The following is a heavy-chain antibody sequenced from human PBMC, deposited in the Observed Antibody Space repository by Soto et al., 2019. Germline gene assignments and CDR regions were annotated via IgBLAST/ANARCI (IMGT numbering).Heavy chain of an antibody. CDR1: GFTVSSNY. CDR3: SRAYGAGSDFSDY. J-gene: IGHJ4*02. D-gene: IGHD3-10*01. CDR2: TYSDGNT. Sequence: EVLVMESGGGLIQPGGSLTLSCAASGFTVSSNYMVWVRQAPGKGLEWVSVTYSDGNTLYADSVKGRFTISRDDTKNTLFLQMDSLRAEDTAMYYCSRAYGAGSDFSDYWGQGTLVTVSS. V-gene: IGHV3-53*01.